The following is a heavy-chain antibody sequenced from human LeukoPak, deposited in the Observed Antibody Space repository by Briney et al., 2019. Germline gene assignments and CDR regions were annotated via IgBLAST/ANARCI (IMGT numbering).Heavy chain of an antibody. CDR3: ARGLSEYCSSTSCYTLNWFDP. D-gene: IGHD2-2*02. V-gene: IGHV1-24*01. Sequence: VASVKVSCKVSGYTLTELSMHWVRQAPGKGLEWMGGFDPEDGETIYAQKFQGRVTITADKSTSTAYMELSSLRSEDTAVYYCARGLSEYCSSTSCYTLNWFDPWGQGTLVTVSS. J-gene: IGHJ5*02. CDR1: GYTLTELS. CDR2: FDPEDGET.